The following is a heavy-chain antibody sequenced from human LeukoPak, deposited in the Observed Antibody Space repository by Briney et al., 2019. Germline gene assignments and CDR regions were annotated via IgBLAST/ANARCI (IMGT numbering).Heavy chain of an antibody. J-gene: IGHJ3*01. Sequence: ASVKVSCKASGYTFTSYDINWVRQGTGQGLEWMGWMNPNSGNTVYAQKFQGRVTMTRNTSISTVYMELSSLRSEDTAIYYCARIRDGYNDAYDLWGQGTVVTVPS. CDR3: ARIRDGYNDAYDL. V-gene: IGHV1-8*01. CDR1: GYTFTSYD. CDR2: MNPNSGNT. D-gene: IGHD5-24*01.